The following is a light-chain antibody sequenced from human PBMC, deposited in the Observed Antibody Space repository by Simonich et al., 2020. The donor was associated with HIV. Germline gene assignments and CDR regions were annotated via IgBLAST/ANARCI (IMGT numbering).Light chain of an antibody. J-gene: IGKJ3*01. V-gene: IGKV3D-15*01. CDR1: QSVSSN. CDR2: GAS. CDR3: QQRFNWPDT. Sequence: EIVMTQSPATLSVSPGERATLSCRPSQSVSSNLAWYQQKPGQAPRLLIYGASPRATGIPARFSGSGSGTEFTLTISSLQSEDFAVYYCQQRFNWPDTFGPGTKVDIK.